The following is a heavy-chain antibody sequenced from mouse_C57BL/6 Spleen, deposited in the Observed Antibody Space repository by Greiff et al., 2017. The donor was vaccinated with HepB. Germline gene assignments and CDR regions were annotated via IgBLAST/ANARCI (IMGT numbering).Heavy chain of an antibody. CDR3: ARGDSNYGWGYFDV. CDR1: GYTFTSYG. J-gene: IGHJ1*03. D-gene: IGHD2-5*01. Sequence: VQLQQSGAELARPGASVKLSCKASGYTFTSYGISWVKQRTGQGLEWIGEIYPRSGNTYYNEKFKGKATLTADKSSSTAYMELHSLTSEDSAVYFCARGDSNYGWGYFDVWGTGTTVTVSS. CDR2: IYPRSGNT. V-gene: IGHV1-81*01.